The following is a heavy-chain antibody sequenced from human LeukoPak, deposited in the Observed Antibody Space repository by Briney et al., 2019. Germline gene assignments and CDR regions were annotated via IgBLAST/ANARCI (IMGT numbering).Heavy chain of an antibody. Sequence: GGSLRLSCAASGFTFSSYSMNWVRQAPGKGLEWVSSISSSSSYIYYADSVKGRFTISRDNAKNSLYLQMNSLRAEDTAVYYCARDTDDWSYIELTYFDYWGQGTLVTVSS. CDR3: ARDTDDWSYIELTYFDY. CDR2: ISSSSSYI. CDR1: GFTFSSYS. D-gene: IGHD3-9*01. V-gene: IGHV3-21*01. J-gene: IGHJ4*02.